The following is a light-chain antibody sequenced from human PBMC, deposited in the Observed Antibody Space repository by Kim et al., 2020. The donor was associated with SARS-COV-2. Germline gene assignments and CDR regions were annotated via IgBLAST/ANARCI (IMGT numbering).Light chain of an antibody. CDR3: QQYGSSPYT. V-gene: IGKV3-20*01. CDR1: QSVSSNY. Sequence: PPGERATPSCRARQSVSSNYLAWYQQKPAQAPRLLIYGASSRATGIPDRFSGSGSGTDFTLTISRLEPEDFTVYYCQQYGSSPYTFGQGTKLEI. J-gene: IGKJ2*01. CDR2: GAS.